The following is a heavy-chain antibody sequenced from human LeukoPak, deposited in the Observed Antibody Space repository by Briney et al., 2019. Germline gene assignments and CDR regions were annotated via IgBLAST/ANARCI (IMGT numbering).Heavy chain of an antibody. CDR3: ARGSQWLDSWFDC. CDR1: GFMFSSDA. V-gene: IGHV3-30-3*01. CDR2: ISYDGSDK. J-gene: IGHJ5*01. Sequence: GGSLRLSCAASGFMFSSDAMHWVRQAPGKGLEWVAVISYDGSDKYYADSEKGRITISRDNSKNMLYLEMSSLRAEDTAVYYCARGSQWLDSWFDCWGQGTLVTVSS. D-gene: IGHD6-19*01.